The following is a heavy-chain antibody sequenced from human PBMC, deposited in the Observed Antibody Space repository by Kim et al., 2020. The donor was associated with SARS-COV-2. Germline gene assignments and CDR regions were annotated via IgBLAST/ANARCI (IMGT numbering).Heavy chain of an antibody. CDR1: GGSFSGYY. D-gene: IGHD6-13*01. Sequence: SETLSLTCAVYGGSFSGYYWSWIRQPPGKGLEWIGEINHSGSTNYNPSLKSRVTISVDTSKNQFSLKLSSVTAADTAVYYCARGVRPWYSSSWPDIYYFDYWGQGTLVTVSS. J-gene: IGHJ4*02. V-gene: IGHV4-34*01. CDR2: INHSGST. CDR3: ARGVRPWYSSSWPDIYYFDY.